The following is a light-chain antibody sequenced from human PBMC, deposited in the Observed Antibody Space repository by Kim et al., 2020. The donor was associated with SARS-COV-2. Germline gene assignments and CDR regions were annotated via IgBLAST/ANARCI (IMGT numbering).Light chain of an antibody. J-gene: IGLJ2*01. CDR3: QVWDSSSDHVV. CDR2: HDS. CDR1: NIGSKS. V-gene: IGLV3-21*04. Sequence: SYELTQPPSVSVAPGQTARITCGGNNIGSKSLHWYQQRPGQAPVLVIFHDSDRPSGIPERLSGSNSGNTATLTISRVEAGDEADYYCQVWDSSSDHVVFGGGTKVTVL.